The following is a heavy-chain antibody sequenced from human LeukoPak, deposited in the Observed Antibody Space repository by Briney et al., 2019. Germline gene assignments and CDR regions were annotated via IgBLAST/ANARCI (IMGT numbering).Heavy chain of an antibody. CDR1: GFTFRSYW. J-gene: IGHJ4*02. CDR2: ISSDGTTT. V-gene: IGHV3-74*01. Sequence: GGSLRLSCAASGFTFRSYWMHWVRKAPRQGLVWVSRISSDGTTTSYADSVKGRFTISRDNAKNTLYLQMNSLRAEDTAVYYCARDLIIGTTRNNYWGQGTLVTVSS. D-gene: IGHD1-20*01. CDR3: ARDLIIGTTRNNY.